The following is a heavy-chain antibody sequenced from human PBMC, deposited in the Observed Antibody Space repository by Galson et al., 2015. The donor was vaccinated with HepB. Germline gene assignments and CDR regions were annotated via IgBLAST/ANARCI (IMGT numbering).Heavy chain of an antibody. CDR2: IGGSGGNT. J-gene: IGHJ4*02. V-gene: IGHV3-23*01. CDR3: AKGMGYGGNSGPGGADY. CDR1: GFTFSNYA. Sequence: SLRLSCAVSGFTFSNYAMSWVRQAPGKGLDWVSTIGGSGGNTYHTDSVKGRFLISRDNPKNTLYLQMNSLRAEDTAVYYCAKGMGYGGNSGPGGADYWGQGTLVTVSS. D-gene: IGHD4-23*01.